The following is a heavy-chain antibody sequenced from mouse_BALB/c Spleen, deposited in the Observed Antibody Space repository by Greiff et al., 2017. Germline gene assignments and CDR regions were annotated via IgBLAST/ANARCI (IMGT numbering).Heavy chain of an antibody. D-gene: IGHD1-1*02. CDR2: ISSGSSTI. CDR3: ARGLWYFDY. CDR1: GFTFSSFG. Sequence: EVQLQESGGGLVQPGGSRKLSCAASGFTFSSFGMHWVRQAPEKGLEWVAYISSGSSTIYYADTVKGRFTISKDNPKNTLFLQMTSLRSEDTAMYYCARGLWYFDYWGQGTTLTVSS. V-gene: IGHV5-17*02. J-gene: IGHJ2*01.